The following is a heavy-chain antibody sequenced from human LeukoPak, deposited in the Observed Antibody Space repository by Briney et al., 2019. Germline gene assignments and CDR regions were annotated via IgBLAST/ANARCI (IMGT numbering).Heavy chain of an antibody. Sequence: HPGGSLRLSCAASGFTFSTYGMHWVRQAPGKGLQWVAIISFDGSNKYYADSVKGRFTISRDNSKNTLYLQMNSLRAEDTTVYYCAKRPNSGYDFDYWGQGTLVTVSS. V-gene: IGHV3-30*18. CDR1: GFTFSTYG. J-gene: IGHJ4*02. CDR3: AKRPNSGYDFDY. D-gene: IGHD5-12*01. CDR2: ISFDGSNK.